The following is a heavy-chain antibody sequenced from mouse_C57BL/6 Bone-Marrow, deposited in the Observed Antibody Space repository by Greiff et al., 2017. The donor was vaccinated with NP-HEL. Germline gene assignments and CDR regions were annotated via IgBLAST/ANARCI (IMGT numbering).Heavy chain of an antibody. CDR2: IDPANGNT. Sequence: EVQLQQSVAELVRPGASVKLSCTASGFNIKNTYMHWVKQRPEQGLEWIGRIDPANGNTKYAPKFQGKATITADTSSNTAYLQLSSLTSEDTAIYYCARDGRSPIITTGDWFAYWGQGTLVTVSA. CDR1: GFNIKNTY. V-gene: IGHV14-3*01. D-gene: IGHD1-1*01. CDR3: ARDGRSPIITTGDWFAY. J-gene: IGHJ3*01.